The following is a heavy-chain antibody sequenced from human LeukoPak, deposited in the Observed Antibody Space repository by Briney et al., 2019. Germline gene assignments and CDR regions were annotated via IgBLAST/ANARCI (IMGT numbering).Heavy chain of an antibody. J-gene: IGHJ4*02. CDR2: INHSGST. V-gene: IGHV4-39*07. CDR1: GGSISSSSYY. D-gene: IGHD2-15*01. CDR3: ARDPTPLGYCSGGSCSV. Sequence: SETLSLTCTVSGGSISSSSYYWGWIRQPPGKGLEWIGEINHSGSTNYTPSLKSRVTISVDTSKNQFSLKLSSVTAADTAVYYCARDPTPLGYCSGGSCSVWGQGTLVTVSS.